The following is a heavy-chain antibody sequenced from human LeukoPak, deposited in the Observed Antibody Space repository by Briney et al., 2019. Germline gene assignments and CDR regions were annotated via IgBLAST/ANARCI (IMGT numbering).Heavy chain of an antibody. D-gene: IGHD1-1*01. CDR3: TTGRRYQLYDY. CDR2: FAPEDGEA. J-gene: IGHJ4*02. V-gene: IGHV1-24*01. CDR1: GNTLTELS. Sequence: ASVKVSCKVFGNTLTELSMHWVRQAPGKGLESMGGFAPEDGEAIYAQQFQGRLTMTEDTSTDTAYMELSSLISEDTAVYYCTTGRRYQLYDYWGQGTLVTVSS.